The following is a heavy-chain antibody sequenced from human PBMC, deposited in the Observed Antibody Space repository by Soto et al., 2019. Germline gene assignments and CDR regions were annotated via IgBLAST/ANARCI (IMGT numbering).Heavy chain of an antibody. D-gene: IGHD6-19*01. J-gene: IGHJ4*02. CDR3: CFASGYYLDF. Sequence: EVQLVESGGGLVQPGGSLRLSCAASGFTLRSYWMSWVRQAPGKGLEWVANMKEDGISKNYLDSVKGRFTISGDNAKKSVYLQMNSLTADDTAVYYCCFASGYYLDFWGQGAPVTVSS. CDR1: GFTLRSYW. CDR2: MKEDGISK. V-gene: IGHV3-7*01.